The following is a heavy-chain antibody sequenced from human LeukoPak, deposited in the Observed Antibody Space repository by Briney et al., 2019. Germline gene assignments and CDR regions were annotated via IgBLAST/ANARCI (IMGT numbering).Heavy chain of an antibody. CDR2: IIPILGIA. CDR3: ASEIPSGVG. J-gene: IGHJ4*02. V-gene: IGHV1-69*04. CDR1: GGTFSSYA. Sequence: ASVKVSCKASGGTFSSYAISWVRQAPGQGLEWMGRIIPILGIANYAQKFQGRVTITADKSTSTAYMELSSLRSDDTAVYYCASEIPSGVGWGQGTLVTVSS.